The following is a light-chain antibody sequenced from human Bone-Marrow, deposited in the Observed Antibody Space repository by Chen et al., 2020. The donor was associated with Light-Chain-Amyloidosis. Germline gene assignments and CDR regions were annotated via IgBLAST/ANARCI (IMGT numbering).Light chain of an antibody. J-gene: IGKJ2*01. CDR1: QRLRHRNGYTY. CDR2: LGS. CDR3: MQALQTPYT. V-gene: IGKV2-28*01. Sequence: DLVWPNPPPPRPVTLGEPASISCGSSQRLRHRNGYTYLDWYRQKPGQSPQLLIYLGSIRASGVPDRFSGSGSGTDFTLKISRVEAEDVGVYYCMQALQTPYTFGQGTKLEIK.